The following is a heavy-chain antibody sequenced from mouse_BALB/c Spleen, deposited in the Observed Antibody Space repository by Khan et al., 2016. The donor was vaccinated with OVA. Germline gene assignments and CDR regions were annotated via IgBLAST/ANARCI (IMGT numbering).Heavy chain of an antibody. J-gene: IGHJ1*01. CDR3: TRSYDWGGDG. CDR2: IFPGNSDT. CDR1: GYSFTSYW. Sequence: VQLQQSGTVLARPGASVKMSCKASGYSFTSYWMHWITQRPGQGLEWIGAIFPGNSDTTYNQKFTGKAKLTAVTSASTAYMELSSLTNEDSAVEYGTRSYDWGGDGWGAGTTVTVSA. V-gene: IGHV1-5*01. D-gene: IGHD2-12*01.